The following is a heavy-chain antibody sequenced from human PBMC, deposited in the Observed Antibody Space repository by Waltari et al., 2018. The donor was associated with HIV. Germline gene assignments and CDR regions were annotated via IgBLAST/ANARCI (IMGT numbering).Heavy chain of an antibody. CDR2: VAYYEVEV. CDR1: KFSFGSYD. CDR3: VKFAGPTIPGFFYDSKDI. Sequence: GQLLESGGHVVRPGETLRLSCVGSKFSFGSYDIHWVRQSPRKGRVWLAGVAYYEVEVVVADSVKGRFTVARDRSRDTLFLEMSGLRPEDSGLYYCVKFAGPTIPGFFYDSKDIWGPGTAVTVS. J-gene: IGHJ3*02. D-gene: IGHD3-16*01. V-gene: IGHV3-30*15.